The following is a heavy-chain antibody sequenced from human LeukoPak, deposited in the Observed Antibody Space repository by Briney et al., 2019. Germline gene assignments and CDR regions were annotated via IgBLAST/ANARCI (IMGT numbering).Heavy chain of an antibody. D-gene: IGHD6-19*01. CDR2: IWYDGSNK. CDR1: GFTFSSYG. CDR3: ARDDSGWYFDY. Sequence: GGSLRLSCEASGFTFSSYGMHWVRQAPGKGLEWVAVIWYDGSNKYYADSVKGRFTISRDNSKNTLYLQMNSLRAEDTAVYYCARDDSGWYFDYWGQGTLVTVSS. J-gene: IGHJ4*02. V-gene: IGHV3-33*01.